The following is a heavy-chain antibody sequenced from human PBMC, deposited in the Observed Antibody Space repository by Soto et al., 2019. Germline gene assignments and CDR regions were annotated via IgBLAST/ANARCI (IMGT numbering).Heavy chain of an antibody. CDR2: ISPYNGNT. CDR3: ARNQRNPISYYYRWDV. D-gene: IGHD1-1*01. J-gene: IGHJ6*03. CDR1: GYTFTSYG. V-gene: IGHV1-18*01. Sequence: QVQLVQSGAEVKKPGASVKVSCKASGYTFTSYGISWVRQAPGQGLEWMGWISPYNGNTNYAQKLQGRVTMTTDTSTSTAYLELRSLSTDDTAVYFCARNQRNPISYYYRWDVWGKGTTVTVS.